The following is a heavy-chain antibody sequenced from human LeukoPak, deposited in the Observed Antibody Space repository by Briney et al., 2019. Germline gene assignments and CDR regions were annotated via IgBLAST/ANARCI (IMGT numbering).Heavy chain of an antibody. J-gene: IGHJ4*02. CDR1: GGSISSYY. D-gene: IGHD4-23*01. CDR3: ARWTVVTRFDY. Sequence: SETLSLTCTVSGGSISSYYWSWIRQPPGKGLEWIGYIYYSGSTNYNPSLKSRVTISVDTSKNQFSLKLSSVTAADTAVYYCARWTVVTRFDYWGQGTLVTVSS. CDR2: IYYSGST. V-gene: IGHV4-59*01.